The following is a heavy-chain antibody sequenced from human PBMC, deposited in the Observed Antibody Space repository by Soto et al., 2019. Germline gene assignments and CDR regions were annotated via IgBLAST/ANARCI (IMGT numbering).Heavy chain of an antibody. V-gene: IGHV4-4*07. CDR3: ARGELYYYDSSGGYGMDV. D-gene: IGHD3-22*01. CDR2: IYTSGST. CDR1: GGSLSRYY. J-gene: IGHJ6*02. Sequence: QVQLQESGPGLVKPSETLSLTCTVSGGSLSRYYWSWIRQPAGKGLEWIGRIYTSGSTNYNPSLKSRVTMSVDTSKNQFSLKLSSVTAADTAVYYCARGELYYYDSSGGYGMDVWGQGTTVTVSS.